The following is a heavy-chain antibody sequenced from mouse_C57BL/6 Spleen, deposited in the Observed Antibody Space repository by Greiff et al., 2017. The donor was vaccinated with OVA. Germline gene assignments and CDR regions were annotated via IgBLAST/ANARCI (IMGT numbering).Heavy chain of an antibody. V-gene: IGHV5-17*01. CDR1: GFTFSDYG. CDR2: ISSGSSTI. D-gene: IGHD1-1*01. Sequence: EVHLVESGGGLVKPGGSLKLSCAASGFTFSDYGMHWVRQAPEKGLEWVSYISSGSSTIYYADTVKGRFTISRDNAKNTLFLQMTSLRSEDTAMYYCARPYYYGSSYLSYWYFDVWGTGTTVTVSS. J-gene: IGHJ1*03. CDR3: ARPYYYGSSYLSYWYFDV.